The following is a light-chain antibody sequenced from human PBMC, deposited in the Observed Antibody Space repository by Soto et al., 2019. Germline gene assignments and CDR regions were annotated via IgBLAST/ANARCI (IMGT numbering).Light chain of an antibody. Sequence: QSALTQPASVSGSPGQSIAISCTGTSSDVGAYNYVSWYQQHPGKATKLMIYDVSNRPSGVSDRFSGSKSGNTASLTISGRQAEDEADYYCSSYTNSGNYVFGTGTKLTVL. CDR3: SSYTNSGNYV. CDR2: DVS. V-gene: IGLV2-14*01. CDR1: SSDVGAYNY. J-gene: IGLJ1*01.